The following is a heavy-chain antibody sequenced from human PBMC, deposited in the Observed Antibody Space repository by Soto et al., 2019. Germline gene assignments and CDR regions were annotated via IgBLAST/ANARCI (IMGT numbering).Heavy chain of an antibody. Sequence: QVQLQESGPGLVKPSGTLSLTCAVSSGSISSSNWWSWVRQPPEKGLEWIGEIYHSGSTNYNPSLKSRVTISVDKSKNQFSLKLSSVTAADTAVYYCARGSVTLLWFGEPNEGAYFDYWGQGTLVTVSS. CDR1: SGSISSSNW. CDR2: IYHSGST. V-gene: IGHV4-4*02. J-gene: IGHJ4*02. D-gene: IGHD3-10*01. CDR3: ARGSVTLLWFGEPNEGAYFDY.